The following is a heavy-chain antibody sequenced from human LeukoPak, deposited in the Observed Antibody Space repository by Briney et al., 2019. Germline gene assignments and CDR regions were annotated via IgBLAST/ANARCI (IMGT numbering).Heavy chain of an antibody. CDR3: AGRYRSAFDV. V-gene: IGHV3-53*01. Sequence: GGSLRLSCAASGFTVSGNYMTWVRQAPGKGLEWVSLIYSGGDSTHYADSVKGRFTISKDYSKNMLHLQMNNLRAEDTAVYHCAGRYRSAFDVWGQGIMVTVSS. J-gene: IGHJ3*01. CDR2: IYSGGDST. CDR1: GFTVSGNY. D-gene: IGHD1-14*01.